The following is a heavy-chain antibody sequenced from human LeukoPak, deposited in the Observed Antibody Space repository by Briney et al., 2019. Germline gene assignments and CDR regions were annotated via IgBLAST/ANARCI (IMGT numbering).Heavy chain of an antibody. V-gene: IGHV3-64*01. D-gene: IGHD3-10*01. CDR2: ISSNGGST. J-gene: IGHJ4*02. CDR3: ARDLSGGGLDY. Sequence: GWSLRLSCAASGFTFSVSVMHWVRQAPGKGLEYVSVISSNGGSTSYANSVKGRFTISRDNSKDTLYLQMGSLRAEDMAVYYCARDLSGGGLDYWGQGTLVTVSS. CDR1: GFTFSVSV.